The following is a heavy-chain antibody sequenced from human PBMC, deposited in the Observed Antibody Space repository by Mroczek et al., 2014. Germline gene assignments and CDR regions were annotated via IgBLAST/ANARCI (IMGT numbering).Heavy chain of an antibody. D-gene: IGHD2-2*01. J-gene: IGHJ3*02. Sequence: QVQLQQWGAGLLKPSETLSLTCAVYGGSFSGYYWSWIRQPPGKGLEWIGEINHSGSTNYNPSLKSRVTISVDTSKNQFSLKLSSVTAADTAVYYCATLGYCSSTSCPHDAFDIWGQGTMVTVSS. CDR1: GGSFSGYY. CDR2: INHSGST. V-gene: IGHV4-34*01. CDR3: ATLGYCSSTSCPHDAFDI.